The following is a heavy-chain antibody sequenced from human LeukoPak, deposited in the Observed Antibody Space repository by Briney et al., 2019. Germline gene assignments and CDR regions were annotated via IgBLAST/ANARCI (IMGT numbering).Heavy chain of an antibody. CDR3: ARGCSGPNWGKRYFEY. CDR1: GGTLSGYA. D-gene: IGHD7-27*01. V-gene: IGHV1-69*13. J-gene: IGHJ4*02. CDR2: IILIADTT. Sequence: ASVKVSCKASGGTLSGYALSWVRQAPGQGLEWMGGIILIADTTNYAPKFQGRVTITADESTNTAYMELSRLTSEDTAVYFCARGCSGPNWGKRYFEYWGQGTLVTVSS.